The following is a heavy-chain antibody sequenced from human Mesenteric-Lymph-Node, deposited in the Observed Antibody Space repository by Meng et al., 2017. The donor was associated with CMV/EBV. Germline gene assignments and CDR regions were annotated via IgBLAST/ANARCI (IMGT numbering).Heavy chain of an antibody. CDR1: GYTFDEYD. CDR2: INWDGGSV. CDR3: VRKDESSQYNGMDV. V-gene: IGHV3-20*04. J-gene: IGHJ6*02. Sequence: GESLKISCAASGYTFDEYDMHWVRQRPGKGLEWVSGINWDGGSVGYADSVEGRFTISRDNAKNSLSLQMNKLRAEDTALYYCVRKDESSQYNGMDVWGQGTTVTVSS.